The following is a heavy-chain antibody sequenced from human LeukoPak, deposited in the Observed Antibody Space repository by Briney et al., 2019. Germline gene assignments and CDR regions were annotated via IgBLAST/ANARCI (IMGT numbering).Heavy chain of an antibody. V-gene: IGHV3-30*04. CDR1: GFAFSTYP. D-gene: IGHD6-25*01. J-gene: IGHJ4*02. Sequence: PGGSLRLSCAASGFAFSTYPVHWVRQAPGKGLEWVAVISYDGSNKYYADSVKGRFTISRDNAKNTLYLQMNSLRLEDTAVYYCARENLAAAADYWGQGTVVTVSS. CDR2: ISYDGSNK. CDR3: ARENLAAAADY.